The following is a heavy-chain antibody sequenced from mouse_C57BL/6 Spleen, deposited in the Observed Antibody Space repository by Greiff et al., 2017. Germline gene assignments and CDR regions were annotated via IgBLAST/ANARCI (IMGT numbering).Heavy chain of an antibody. CDR2: IDPETGGT. D-gene: IGHD2-3*01. Sequence: VQLQQSGAELVRPGASVTLSCKASGYTFTDYEMLWVKQTPVHGLEWIGAIDPETGGTAYNQKFKGKAILTADKSASTAYMELRSLTSEDSAVYYCTRCDGYLFAYWGQGTLVTVSA. J-gene: IGHJ3*01. CDR1: GYTFTDYE. V-gene: IGHV1-15*01. CDR3: TRCDGYLFAY.